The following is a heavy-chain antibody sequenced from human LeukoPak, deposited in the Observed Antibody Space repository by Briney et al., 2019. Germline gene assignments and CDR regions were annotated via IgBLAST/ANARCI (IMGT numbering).Heavy chain of an antibody. D-gene: IGHD4-17*01. Sequence: QPGGSLRLSCAASGFTFSSYWMSWVRQAPGKGLEWVANIKQDGSEKYYVDSVKGRFTTSRDNAKNSLYLQMNSLRAEDTAVYYCAREQTTTVTTGGYYFDYWGQGTLVTVSS. CDR1: GFTFSSYW. CDR2: IKQDGSEK. J-gene: IGHJ4*02. V-gene: IGHV3-7*01. CDR3: AREQTTTVTTGGYYFDY.